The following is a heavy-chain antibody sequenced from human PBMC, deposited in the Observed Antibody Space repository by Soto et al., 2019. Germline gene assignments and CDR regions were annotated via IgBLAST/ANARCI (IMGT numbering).Heavy chain of an antibody. J-gene: IGHJ6*01. CDR1: GFTFSSCT. CDR2: ISPSTSHI. Sequence: EVHLVESGGGLVKPGGSLRLSCAVSGFTFSSCTMNWVRQAPGKGLEWVSSISPSTSHIYYADSVKGRFTISRDNAKNPPFLQMNSLRAEDTALDYCSGCRWGACHQNLGMEVRGQRTTVTVSS. CDR3: SGCRWGACHQNLGMEV. V-gene: IGHV3-21*01. D-gene: IGHD2-15*01.